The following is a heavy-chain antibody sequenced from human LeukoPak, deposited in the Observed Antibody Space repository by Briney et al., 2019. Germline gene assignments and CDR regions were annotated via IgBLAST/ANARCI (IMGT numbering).Heavy chain of an antibody. D-gene: IGHD2-15*01. CDR2: IGSDASLT. CDR3: ARTDCSGSSCYKIYYFDY. J-gene: IGHJ4*02. CDR1: GFTFSSYS. V-gene: IGHV3-30*14. Sequence: PGGSLRLSCTASGFTFSSYSMHWVRQAPGKGLEWVAVIGSDASLTYYADFVKGRFTISRDNSKNTLYLQMNSLRAEDTAVYYCARTDCSGSSCYKIYYFDYWGQGTLVTVSS.